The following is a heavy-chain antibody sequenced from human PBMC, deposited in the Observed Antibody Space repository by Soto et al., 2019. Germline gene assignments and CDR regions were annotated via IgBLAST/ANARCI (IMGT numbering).Heavy chain of an antibody. CDR2: IYWDDDK. J-gene: IGHJ3*01. CDR1: GFSLSADGVG. D-gene: IGHD2-2*01. Sequence: QITLKESGPTLVKPTQTLTLTCTFSGFSLSADGVGVGWIRQPPGKALEWLALIYWDDDKRYRPSLKSRLTSTKDTTKNQGVLKMTNMDPVDTATYYCAHAYGGTSWPNDAFDVWGQGTVVTVSS. V-gene: IGHV2-5*02. CDR3: AHAYGGTSWPNDAFDV.